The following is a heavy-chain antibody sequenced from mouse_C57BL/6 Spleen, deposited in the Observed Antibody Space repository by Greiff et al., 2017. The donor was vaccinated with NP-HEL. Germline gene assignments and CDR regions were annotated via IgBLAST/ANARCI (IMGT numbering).Heavy chain of an antibody. D-gene: IGHD2-1*01. CDR1: GYTFTSYW. Sequence: QVQLQQPGAELVKPGASVKLSCKASGYTFTSYWMHWVKQRPGRGLEWIGRIDPNSGGTKYNEKFKSKATLTVDKPSSTAYMQISSRTSEDSAGFYCARGGDYGNSPNFAWFAYWGQGTLVTVAA. J-gene: IGHJ3*01. V-gene: IGHV1-72*01. CDR2: IDPNSGGT. CDR3: ARGGDYGNSPNFAWFAY.